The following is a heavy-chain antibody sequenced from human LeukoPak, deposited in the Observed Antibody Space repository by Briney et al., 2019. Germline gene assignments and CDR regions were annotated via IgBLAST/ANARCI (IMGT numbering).Heavy chain of an antibody. J-gene: IGHJ5*02. V-gene: IGHV1-2*02. D-gene: IGHD6-13*01. Sequence: ASVKVSCKASGYTFTGYYMHWVRQAPGQGLEWMGWINPNSGGTNYAQKFQGRVTMTRDTSISTACMELSRLRSDDTAVYYCALHNIAAADFWFDPWGQGTLVTVSS. CDR3: ALHNIAAADFWFDP. CDR1: GYTFTGYY. CDR2: INPNSGGT.